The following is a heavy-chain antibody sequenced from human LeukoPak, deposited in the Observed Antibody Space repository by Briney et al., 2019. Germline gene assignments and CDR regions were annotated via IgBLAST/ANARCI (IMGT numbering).Heavy chain of an antibody. Sequence: SETLSLTCTVSGGSLSSGSYYWSWIRQPPGKGLEWTGYIYYSGSTKYNPSLKTRVTMSVDTSKNQFSLRLRSVTAADTAVYYCARQYSSGWYVFDYWGQGILVTVSS. J-gene: IGHJ4*02. CDR3: ARQYSSGWYVFDY. CDR1: GGSLSSGSYY. D-gene: IGHD6-19*01. CDR2: IYYSGST. V-gene: IGHV4-61*01.